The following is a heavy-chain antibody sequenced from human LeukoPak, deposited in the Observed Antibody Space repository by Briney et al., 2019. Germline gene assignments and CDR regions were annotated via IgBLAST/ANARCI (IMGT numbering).Heavy chain of an antibody. V-gene: IGHV1-18*01. Sequence: ASVKVSCKASGYTFTSYGISWVRQAPGQGLEWMGWISAYNGNTNYAQKLQGRVTMTTDTSTSTAYMELRSLRSDDTAVYYCARDRGWYCSSTSCYKFDPWGQGTLVTVSS. CDR3: ARDRGWYCSSTSCYKFDP. CDR2: ISAYNGNT. CDR1: GYTFTSYG. J-gene: IGHJ5*02. D-gene: IGHD2-2*02.